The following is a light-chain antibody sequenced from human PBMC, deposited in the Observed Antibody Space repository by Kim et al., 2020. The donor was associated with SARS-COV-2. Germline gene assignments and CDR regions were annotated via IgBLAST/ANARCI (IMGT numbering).Light chain of an antibody. CDR1: DSDVGGYNY. J-gene: IGLJ2*01. CDR2: DGS. V-gene: IGLV2-14*03. Sequence: QSITISCTGTDSDVGGYNYVSWYQQHPGNAPKLIIYDGSNRPSGVSNRFSGSKSGNTASLTISGLQAEDEAHYYCNSYTISSTLVFGGGTKVTVL. CDR3: NSYTISSTLV.